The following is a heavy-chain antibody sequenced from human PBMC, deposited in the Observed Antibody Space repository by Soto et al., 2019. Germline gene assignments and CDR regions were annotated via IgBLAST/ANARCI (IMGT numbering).Heavy chain of an antibody. CDR1: GGSTSSYY. CDR2: IYNSGST. D-gene: IGHD3-10*01. J-gene: IGHJ6*02. V-gene: IGHV4-59*01. CDR3: ARARITMVREVIKYNMDV. Sequence: PSETLSLTCTVSGGSTSSYYWSWIRRPPGKGLEWIGYIYNSGSTHSNPSLQSRVTISVDTSKNQFSLKLSSVTAADTGIYYCARARITMVREVIKYNMDVWGQGTTVTVSS.